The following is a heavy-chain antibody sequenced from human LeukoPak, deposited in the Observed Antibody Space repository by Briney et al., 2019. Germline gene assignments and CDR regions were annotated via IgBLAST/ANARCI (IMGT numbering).Heavy chain of an antibody. J-gene: IGHJ4*02. V-gene: IGHV4-34*01. CDR1: GGSFSGYY. CDR3: ARVAYNYYGSGRAFDY. D-gene: IGHD3-10*01. CDR2: IHHSGST. Sequence: SETLSLTCAVYGGSFSGYYWSWICQPPGKGLEWSGEIHHSGSTNYNPSLKSRVTISVDTSKNQSSLKLSSVTAADTAVYYCARVAYNYYGSGRAFDYWGQGTLVTVSS.